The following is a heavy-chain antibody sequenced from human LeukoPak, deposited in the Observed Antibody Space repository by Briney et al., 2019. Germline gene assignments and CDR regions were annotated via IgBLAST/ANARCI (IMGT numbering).Heavy chain of an antibody. CDR1: GFTFSRYS. CDR3: VRAVEYYYDSSGYAVDY. J-gene: IGHJ4*02. V-gene: IGHV3-21*01. Sequence: PGGSLRLSCAASGFTFSRYSMNWVRQAPGKGLEWVSSISSSSSNIYYADPVTGRFTISRDNAKNSLYLQMNSLRAEDTAVYYCVRAVEYYYDSSGYAVDYWGQGTLVTVSS. CDR2: ISSSSSNI. D-gene: IGHD3-22*01.